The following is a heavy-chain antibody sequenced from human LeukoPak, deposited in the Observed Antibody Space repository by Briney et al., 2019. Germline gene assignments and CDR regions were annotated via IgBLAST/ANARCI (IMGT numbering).Heavy chain of an antibody. CDR3: ARHRYYFDY. CDR1: GFAFNSYS. Sequence: GGSLRLSCAASGFAFNSYSMNWVRQAPGKGLEWVASITTSSTYMHYADSVKGRFTISRDNAKNSLYLQMNSLRADDAAVYFCARHRYYFDYWGQGTLVTVSS. V-gene: IGHV3-21*01. CDR2: ITTSSTYM. J-gene: IGHJ4*02.